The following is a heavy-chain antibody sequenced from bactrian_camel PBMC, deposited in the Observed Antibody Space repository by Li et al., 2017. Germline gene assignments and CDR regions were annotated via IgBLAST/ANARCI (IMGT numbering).Heavy chain of an antibody. J-gene: IGHJ6*01. Sequence: VQLVESGGGSVQAGGSQRLSCAVSGASVSTTCMGWFRQAPGKEREGIASIYPISRWANYAEYGDSVKGRFTISQDNAKNTVYLQMNSLKPEDTAMYYCASGPPMVPPNCVLRNRDGFGYWGQGTQVTVS. V-gene: IGHV3-2*01. CDR2: IYPISRWA. CDR1: GASVSTTC. D-gene: IGHD1*01. CDR3: ASGPPMVPPNCVLRNRDGFGY.